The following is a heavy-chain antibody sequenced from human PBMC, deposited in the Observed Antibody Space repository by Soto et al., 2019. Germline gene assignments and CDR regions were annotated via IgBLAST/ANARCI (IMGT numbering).Heavy chain of an antibody. CDR1: GVVFSSYA. D-gene: IGHD6-19*01. V-gene: IGHV3-23*01. CDR3: AKTTDGWFSAFEI. J-gene: IGHJ3*02. Sequence: PGGSLRISSAASGVVFSSYAMSWVRQAPGKGLEWISAISGSGTTAYYADSVKGRFIFSRDNPKNTMYLQMNSLRAEDTAVYFCAKTTDGWFSAFEIWGQGTVVTVSS. CDR2: ISGSGTTA.